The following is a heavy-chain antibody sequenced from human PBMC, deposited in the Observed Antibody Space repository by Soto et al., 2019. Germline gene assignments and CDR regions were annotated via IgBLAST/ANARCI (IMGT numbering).Heavy chain of an antibody. V-gene: IGHV1-18*01. CDR3: ARGPPGRDHDAFDI. CDR1: GYTFTSYG. Sequence: QVQLVQSGAEVQKPGASVRVSCKAFGYTFTSYGFSWVRQAPGQGLEWMGWVRTYNGDTNYAQKFQGRVTMTTDTSTTTANMELRSLISDDTAMYYCARGPPGRDHDAFDIWGQGTMVTVSS. J-gene: IGHJ3*02. CDR2: VRTYNGDT. D-gene: IGHD2-8*02.